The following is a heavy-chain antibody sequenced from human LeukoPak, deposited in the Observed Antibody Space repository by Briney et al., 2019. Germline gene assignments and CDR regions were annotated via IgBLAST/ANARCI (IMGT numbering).Heavy chain of an antibody. V-gene: IGHV3-23*01. J-gene: IGHJ4*02. D-gene: IGHD4-23*01. CDR1: GFTFSSYA. CDR3: AKASLSTVVTSFDY. CDR2: ISGSGGST. Sequence: GGSLRLSCAASGFTFSSYAMSWVRQAPGKGLEGGSTISGSGGSTYYTDSVKRRFTISRDNSKNTLYLQMNSLRAEDTAMYYCAKASLSTVVTSFDYWGQGTLVTVSS.